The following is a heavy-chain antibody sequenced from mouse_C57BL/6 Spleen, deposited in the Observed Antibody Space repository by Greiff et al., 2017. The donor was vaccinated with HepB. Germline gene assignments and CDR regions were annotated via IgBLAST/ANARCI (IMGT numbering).Heavy chain of an antibody. Sequence: EVQGVESGGGLVKPGGSLKLSCAASGFTFSSYAMSWVRQTPEKRLEWVATISDGGSYTYYPDNVKGRFTISRDNAKNNLYLQMSHLKSEDTAMYYCAREGDYYGSSYDYAMDYWGQGTSVTVSS. CDR2: ISDGGSYT. CDR3: AREGDYYGSSYDYAMDY. CDR1: GFTFSSYA. J-gene: IGHJ4*01. V-gene: IGHV5-4*01. D-gene: IGHD1-1*01.